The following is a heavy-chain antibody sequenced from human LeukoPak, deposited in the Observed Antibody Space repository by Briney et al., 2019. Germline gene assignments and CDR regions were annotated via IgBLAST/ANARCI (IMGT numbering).Heavy chain of an antibody. V-gene: IGHV3-43*02. Sequence: GGSLRLSCVASGFTFDDYAMHWVRQAPGKGLEWVSLISGDGGNTYYTDSVRGRFTISRDNSKNSLYLQMNSLRPEDTALYYCAKVQKVLLVCVTTFDYWGQGTLVTVSS. D-gene: IGHD2-8*01. CDR2: ISGDGGNT. J-gene: IGHJ4*02. CDR3: AKVQKVLLVCVTTFDY. CDR1: GFTFDDYA.